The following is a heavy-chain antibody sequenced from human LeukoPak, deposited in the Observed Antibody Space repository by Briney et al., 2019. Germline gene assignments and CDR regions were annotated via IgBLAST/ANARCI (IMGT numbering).Heavy chain of an antibody. Sequence: GGSLRLSCAASGFTFSDYYMSWIRQAPGKGLEWVSYISSSSNYTNYADSVKGRFTISRDNAKNSLYLQMNSLRAEDTAVYYCARDARVGATSYYYYYGMDVWGQGTTVTVTS. D-gene: IGHD1-26*01. J-gene: IGHJ6*02. CDR2: ISSSSNYT. CDR3: ARDARVGATSYYYYYGMDV. V-gene: IGHV3-11*06. CDR1: GFTFSDYY.